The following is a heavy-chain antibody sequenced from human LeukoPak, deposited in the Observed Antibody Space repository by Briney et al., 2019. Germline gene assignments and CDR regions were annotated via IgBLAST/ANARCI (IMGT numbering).Heavy chain of an antibody. J-gene: IGHJ6*02. CDR1: GFTFSSYA. CDR2: ISYDGSNK. D-gene: IGHD6-13*01. V-gene: IGHV3-30-3*01. Sequence: GGSLRLSCAASGFTFSSYAMHWVRQAPGKGLEWVAVISYDGSNKYYADSVRGRFTISRDNSKNTLYLQMNSLRAEDTAVYYCARDLGSSRSNYYYYGMDVWGQGTTVTVSS. CDR3: ARDLGSSRSNYYYYGMDV.